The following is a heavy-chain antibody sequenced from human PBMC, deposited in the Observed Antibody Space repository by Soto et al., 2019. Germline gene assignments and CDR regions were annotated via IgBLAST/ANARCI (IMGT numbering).Heavy chain of an antibody. CDR3: ARGGSSSWFRALDY. D-gene: IGHD6-13*01. CDR2: TNSDGGNT. CDR1: GFTFSSYW. V-gene: IGHV3-74*01. Sequence: EVQLVESGGGLVQPGGSLRLSCVASGFTFSSYWMHWVRQAPGKGLVWVSRTNSDGGNTGYADSVKGRFTISRDNAKNTLYRQMNSLGAEDTAVYYCARGGSSSWFRALDYWGLGTLVTVSS. J-gene: IGHJ4*02.